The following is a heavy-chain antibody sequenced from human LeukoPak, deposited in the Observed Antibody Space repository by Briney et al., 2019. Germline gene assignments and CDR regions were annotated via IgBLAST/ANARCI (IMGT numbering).Heavy chain of an antibody. J-gene: IGHJ4*02. CDR3: AKDGGVVVPAAIHPHYFDY. CDR1: GFTFSSYV. D-gene: IGHD2-2*01. Sequence: PGGSLRLSCAASGFTFSSYVMNWVRQAPGKGLEWVSGINKSGDRSNYADSVKGRFTISRDNSKNTLYLQMNSLRAEDTAVYYCAKDGGVVVPAAIHPHYFDYWGQGTLVTVSS. V-gene: IGHV3-23*01. CDR2: INKSGDRS.